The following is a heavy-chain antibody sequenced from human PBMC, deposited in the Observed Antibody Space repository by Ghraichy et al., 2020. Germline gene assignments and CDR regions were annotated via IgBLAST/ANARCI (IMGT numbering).Heavy chain of an antibody. D-gene: IGHD2-2*01. V-gene: IGHV3-30*03. Sequence: GGSLRLSCAASGFTFSSYGMHWVRQAPGKGLEWVAVISYDGSNKYYADSVKGRFTISRDNSKNTLYLQMNSLRAEDTAVYYCASHGRYCSSTSCYYFDYWGQGTLVTVSS. CDR2: ISYDGSNK. CDR3: ASHGRYCSSTSCYYFDY. CDR1: GFTFSSYG. J-gene: IGHJ4*02.